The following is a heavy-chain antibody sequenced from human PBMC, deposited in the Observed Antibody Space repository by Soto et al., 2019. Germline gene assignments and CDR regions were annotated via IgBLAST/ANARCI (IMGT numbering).Heavy chain of an antibody. CDR2: ISSSSSYI. V-gene: IGHV3-21*01. D-gene: IGHD5-12*01. J-gene: IGHJ6*02. CDR1: GFTFSSYS. CDR3: ARDERADGYTTLYYYYGMDV. Sequence: VGSLRLSCAASGFTFSSYSMNWVRQAPGKGLEWVSSISSSSSYIYYADSVKGRFTISRDNAKNSLYLQMNSLRAEDTAVYYCARDERADGYTTLYYYYGMDVWGQGTTVTVSS.